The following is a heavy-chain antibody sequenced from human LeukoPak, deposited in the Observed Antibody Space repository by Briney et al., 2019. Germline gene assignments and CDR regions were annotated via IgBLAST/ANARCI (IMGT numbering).Heavy chain of an antibody. Sequence: SVKVSCKASGGTFSSYAISWVRQAPGQGLEWMGGIIRIFGTANYAQKFQGRVTITADESTSTAYMELSSLRSEDTAVYYCARAHCSGGSCYSRRRYYYYGMDVWGQGTTVTVSS. J-gene: IGHJ6*02. V-gene: IGHV1-69*13. CDR3: ARAHCSGGSCYSRRRYYYYGMDV. D-gene: IGHD2-15*01. CDR1: GGTFSSYA. CDR2: IIRIFGTA.